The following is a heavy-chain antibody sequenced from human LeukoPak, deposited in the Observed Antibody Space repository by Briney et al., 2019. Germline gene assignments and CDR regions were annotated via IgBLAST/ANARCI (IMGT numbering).Heavy chain of an antibody. Sequence: PSETMSLTCAVYGGSFSGYYWSWIRQPPGKGLEWIGEINHSGSTNYNPSLKSRVTISVNTSNNQFSLKLSSVTAAETAVFYCARGVNWFDTRGQGTLVTVSS. CDR3: ARGVNWFDT. J-gene: IGHJ5*02. CDR2: INHSGST. CDR1: GGSFSGYY. V-gene: IGHV4-34*01.